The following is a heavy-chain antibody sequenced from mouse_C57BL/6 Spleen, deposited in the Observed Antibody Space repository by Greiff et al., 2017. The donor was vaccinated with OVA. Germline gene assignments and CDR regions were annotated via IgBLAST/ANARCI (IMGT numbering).Heavy chain of an antibody. CDR2: INPSNGGT. V-gene: IGHV1-53*01. CDR1: GYTFTSYW. D-gene: IGHD1-1*01. Sequence: QVQLQQPGTELVKPGASVKLSCKASGYTFTSYWMHWVKQRPGQGLEWIGNINPSNGGTNYNEKFKSKATLTVDKSSSTAYMQLSSLTSEDSAVYDCARALYYGSSYLAWFAYWGQGTLVTVSA. CDR3: ARALYYGSSYLAWFAY. J-gene: IGHJ3*01.